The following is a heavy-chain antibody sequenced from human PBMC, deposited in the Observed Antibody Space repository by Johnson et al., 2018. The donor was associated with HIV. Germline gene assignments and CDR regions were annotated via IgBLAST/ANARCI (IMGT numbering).Heavy chain of an antibody. J-gene: IGHJ3*02. CDR3: ARTTYSSGRPAHAFDI. Sequence: QVQLVESGGGVVQPGRSLSLSCAASGFTFSSYAMYWVRQAPGKGLEWVAFISYDGSNKYYADSVKGRFTISRDNSKNTLYLQMNSLRAEDTAVYYCARTTYSSGRPAHAFDIWGQGTMVTVSS. CDR2: ISYDGSNK. V-gene: IGHV3-30-3*01. CDR1: GFTFSSYA. D-gene: IGHD6-19*01.